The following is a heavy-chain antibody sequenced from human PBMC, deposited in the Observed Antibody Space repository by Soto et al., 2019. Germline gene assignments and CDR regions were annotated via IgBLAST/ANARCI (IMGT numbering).Heavy chain of an antibody. J-gene: IGHJ4*02. CDR3: AKCRGQNWNFDY. CDR1: GFTFSRYA. V-gene: IGHV3-23*01. CDR2: ISGSGGTA. D-gene: IGHD1-1*01. Sequence: EVQLLEAGGGSVQPGGSLRLSCAASGFTFSRYAMHWVRRPPGKGLEWVSSISGSGGTAYYADSVKGRLSISRDSLVNTLYLQMNSLRAEDTAVYYCAKCRGQNWNFDYWGPGTLVTGS.